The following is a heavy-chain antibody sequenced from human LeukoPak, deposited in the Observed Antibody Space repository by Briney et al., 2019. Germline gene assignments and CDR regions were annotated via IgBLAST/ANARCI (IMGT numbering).Heavy chain of an antibody. CDR1: CRSITSGDSY. V-gene: IGHV4-30-4*01. CDR2: IYYSGSP. CDR3: ASGQLDYDGYHYYYGMDV. J-gene: IGHJ6*02. D-gene: IGHD4-23*01. Sequence: SQTLSLTRTVSCRSITSGDSYWTWIRQPPGKGLEWIGYIYYSGSPYYNQSLKSRVTISVDTSKNQCSLKLSSVTAAGTPVYYCASGQLDYDGYHYYYGMDVWGQGTTVTVSS.